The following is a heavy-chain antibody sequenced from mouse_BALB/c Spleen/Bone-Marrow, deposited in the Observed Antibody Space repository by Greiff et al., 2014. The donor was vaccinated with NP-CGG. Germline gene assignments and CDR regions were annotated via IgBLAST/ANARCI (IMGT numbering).Heavy chain of an antibody. D-gene: IGHD2-4*01. V-gene: IGHV1-54*01. CDR1: GYAFTNYL. CDR2: INSGSGGT. J-gene: IGHJ4*01. Sequence: QVQLQQPGAELVRPGTSVKVSCKGSGYAFTNYLIEWVKQRPGQGLEWIGVINSGSGGTKYNEKFKGKATLTADKSSSTAYMQLSSLTSDDSAVYFCARAITDAMDYWGQGTSVTASS. CDR3: ARAITDAMDY.